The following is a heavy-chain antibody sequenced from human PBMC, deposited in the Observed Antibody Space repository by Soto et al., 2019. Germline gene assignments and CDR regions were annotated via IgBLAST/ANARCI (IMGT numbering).Heavy chain of an antibody. CDR2: IAISGET. D-gene: IGHD6-19*01. V-gene: IGHV3-13*01. Sequence: GGSLRLSCAASGFTFSSYDMHWVRQAPGKGLEWVSAIAISGETFYSGSVKGRFTISRENAKNSLYLQMNSLRAEDTAVYYCAREQDLYSSAWQEFDYWGQGTLVTVAS. CDR3: AREQDLYSSAWQEFDY. J-gene: IGHJ4*02. CDR1: GFTFSSYD.